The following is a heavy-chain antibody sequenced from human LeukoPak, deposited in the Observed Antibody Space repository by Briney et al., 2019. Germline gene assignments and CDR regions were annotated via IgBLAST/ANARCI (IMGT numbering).Heavy chain of an antibody. CDR1: VGTFSSYA. D-gene: IGHD6-13*01. CDR3: AGDGTDAFDI. J-gene: IGHJ3*02. V-gene: IGHV1-2*02. CDR2: INPNSGGT. Sequence: SVKVSCKASVGTFSSYAISWVRQAPGQGLEWMGWINPNSGGTNYAKKFQGRVIMTRDTSISTAYTEKSRLRSDDEAVDYWAGDGTDAFDIWGQETMVTVSS.